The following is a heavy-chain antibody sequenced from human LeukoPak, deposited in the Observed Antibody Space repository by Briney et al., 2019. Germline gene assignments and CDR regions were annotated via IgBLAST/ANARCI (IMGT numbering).Heavy chain of an antibody. D-gene: IGHD3-22*01. Sequence: GGSLRLSCAASGFTFSSYWMHWVRQAPGKGLVWVSRIKSDGSSTSYADSVKGRFTIPRDNAKNTLYLQMNSLRAEDTAVYFCARGSSGFVNGLDIWGQGTMVTVSP. CDR2: IKSDGSST. V-gene: IGHV3-74*01. CDR3: ARGSSGFVNGLDI. J-gene: IGHJ3*02. CDR1: GFTFSSYW.